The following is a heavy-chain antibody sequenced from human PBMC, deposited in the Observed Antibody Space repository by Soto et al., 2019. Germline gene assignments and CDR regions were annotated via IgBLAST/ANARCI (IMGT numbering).Heavy chain of an antibody. Sequence: QVQLVESGGGVVQPGRSLRLSCAASGFTFSSYGMHWVRQAPGKGLEWVAVISYDGSNKYYADSVKGRFTISRDNSKNTLYLQINCLRAEDTAVYYCAKDRGWLAERYYYGMDVWGQGTTVTVSS. J-gene: IGHJ6*02. V-gene: IGHV3-30*18. CDR2: ISYDGSNK. CDR1: GFTFSSYG. D-gene: IGHD6-19*01. CDR3: AKDRGWLAERYYYGMDV.